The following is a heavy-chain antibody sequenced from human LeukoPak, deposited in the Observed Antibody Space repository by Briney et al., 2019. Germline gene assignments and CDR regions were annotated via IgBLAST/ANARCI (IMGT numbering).Heavy chain of an antibody. CDR1: GFTFSDYY. CDR3: TRSLRRDCDSTSCWAALDI. CDR2: ISSSSTYT. Sequence: GGSLRLSCAASGFTFSDYYTSWIRQAPGKGLEWVSYISSSSTYTNYADSVKGRFTISRDNAKNSLYLQMNSLRAEDTAVYYCTRSLRRDCDSTSCWAALDIWGQGTMVTVSS. D-gene: IGHD2-2*01. J-gene: IGHJ3*02. V-gene: IGHV3-11*03.